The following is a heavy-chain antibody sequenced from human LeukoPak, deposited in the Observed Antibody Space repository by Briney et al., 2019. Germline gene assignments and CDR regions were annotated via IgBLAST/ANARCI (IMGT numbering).Heavy chain of an antibody. CDR2: INHSGST. CDR3: ARLTYYYGMDV. CDR1: GGSFSGYY. J-gene: IGHJ6*02. Sequence: PSETLSLTCAVYGGSFSGYYWSWIRQPPGKGLEWIGEINHSGSTNYNPSLKRRVTISVDTSRNQFSLKLSSVTAADTAVYYCARLTYYYGMDVWGQGTTVTVSS. V-gene: IGHV4-34*01.